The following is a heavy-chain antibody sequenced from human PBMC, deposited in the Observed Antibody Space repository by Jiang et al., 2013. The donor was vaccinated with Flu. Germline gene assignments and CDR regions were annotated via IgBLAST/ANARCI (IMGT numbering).Heavy chain of an antibody. J-gene: IGHJ6*02. CDR1: GYTFTSYA. Sequence: SGYTFTSYAMHWVRQAPGQRLEWMGWINAGNGNTKYSQKFQGRVTITRDTSASTAYMELSSLRSEDTAVYYCARGGYYYDSSGYERYYYGMDVWGQGTTVTVSS. CDR2: INAGNGNT. V-gene: IGHV1-3*01. D-gene: IGHD3-22*01. CDR3: ARGGYYYDSSGYERYYYGMDV.